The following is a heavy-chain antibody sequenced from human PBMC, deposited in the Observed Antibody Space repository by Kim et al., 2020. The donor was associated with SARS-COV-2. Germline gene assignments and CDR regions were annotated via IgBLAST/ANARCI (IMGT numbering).Heavy chain of an antibody. Sequence: GGSLRLSCEASGFTFSSYWMHWVRQAPGKGLVWVSRINSDGSSTSYADSVKGRFTISRDNAKNTLYLQMNSLRAEDTAVYYCARAKNYYGSGSPLDYWGQGTLVTVSS. J-gene: IGHJ4*02. V-gene: IGHV3-74*01. CDR1: GFTFSSYW. CDR2: INSDGSST. CDR3: ARAKNYYGSGSPLDY. D-gene: IGHD3-10*01.